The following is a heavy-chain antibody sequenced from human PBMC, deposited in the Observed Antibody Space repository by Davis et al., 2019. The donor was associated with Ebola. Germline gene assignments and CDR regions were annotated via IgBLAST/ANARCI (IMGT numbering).Heavy chain of an antibody. Sequence: PGGSLRLSCAASGFTFTTYRMNWVRQAPGKGLEWVSSISSSSSYIYYADSVKGRFTISRDNAKNSLYLQMNSLRSEDTAVYYCARDKSEGIVVVVAAMGPGWFDPWGQGTLVTVSS. CDR2: ISSSSSYI. CDR3: ARDKSEGIVVVVAAMGPGWFDP. J-gene: IGHJ5*02. V-gene: IGHV3-21*04. D-gene: IGHD2-15*01. CDR1: GFTFTTYR.